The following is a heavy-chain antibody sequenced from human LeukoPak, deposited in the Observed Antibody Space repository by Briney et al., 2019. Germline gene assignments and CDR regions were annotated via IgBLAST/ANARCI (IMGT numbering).Heavy chain of an antibody. D-gene: IGHD3-9*01. CDR3: ARGQDVLRYFDWLLTQPTRHYYGMDV. J-gene: IGHJ6*02. CDR2: MNPNSGNT. V-gene: IGHV1-8*01. Sequence: ASVKVSCKASGYTFTSYDINWVRQATGQGLEWIGWMNPNSGNTGYAQKFQGRVTMTRNTSISTAYMELSSLRSEDTAVYYCARGQDVLRYFDWLLTQPTRHYYGMDVWGQGTTVTVSS. CDR1: GYTFTSYD.